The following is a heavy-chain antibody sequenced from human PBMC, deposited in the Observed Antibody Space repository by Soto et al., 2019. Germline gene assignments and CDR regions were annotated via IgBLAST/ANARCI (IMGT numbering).Heavy chain of an antibody. Sequence: GGSLRLSCAASGFTFSSYGMHWVRQAPGKGLEWVAVISYDGSNKYYADSVKGRSTISRDNSKNTLSLQMNSLRAEATVIYYCARDGRGVGVGGYHYYYYMDVGGKGPTFTV. CDR3: ARDGRGVGVGGYHYYYYMDV. V-gene: IGHV3-30*03. J-gene: IGHJ6*03. CDR1: GFTFSSYG. D-gene: IGHD1-26*01. CDR2: ISYDGSNK.